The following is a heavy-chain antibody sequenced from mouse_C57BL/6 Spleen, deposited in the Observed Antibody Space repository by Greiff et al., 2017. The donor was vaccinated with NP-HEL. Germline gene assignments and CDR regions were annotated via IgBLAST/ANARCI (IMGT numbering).Heavy chain of an antibody. CDR3: ARWVKGGYFDY. D-gene: IGHD1-3*01. Sequence: QVQLQQPGAELVKPGASVKLSCKASGYTFTSYWMQWVKQRPGQGLEWIGEIDPSDSYTNYNQKFKGKATLTVDTSSSTAYMQLSSLTSEDSAVYYCARWVKGGYFDYWGQGTTLTVSS. CDR2: IDPSDSYT. CDR1: GYTFTSYW. J-gene: IGHJ2*01. V-gene: IGHV1-50*01.